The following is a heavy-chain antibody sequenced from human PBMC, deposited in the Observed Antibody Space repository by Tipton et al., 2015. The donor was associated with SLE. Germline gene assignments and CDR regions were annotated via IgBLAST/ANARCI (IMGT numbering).Heavy chain of an antibody. V-gene: IGHV3-48*04. Sequence: SLRLSCAVSGFPFPTYSMNWVRHAPGKGLEWLSYINSGSTTIYYANSVKGRFTISSDNAKRSLYLQMNSLGVEDTGVYYCARARSDGWDLGYNYGMDVWGLGTTVTVSS. CDR3: ARARSDGWDLGYNYGMDV. CDR2: INSGSTTI. CDR1: GFPFPTYS. J-gene: IGHJ6*02. D-gene: IGHD3-16*01.